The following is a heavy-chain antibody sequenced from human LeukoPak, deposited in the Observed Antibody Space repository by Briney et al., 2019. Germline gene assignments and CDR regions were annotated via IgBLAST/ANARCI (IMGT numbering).Heavy chain of an antibody. V-gene: IGHV1-46*01. CDR1: GYTFTNYY. D-gene: IGHD2-21*02. CDR3: ARDLHCGGDCFAL. Sequence: ASVKVSCKASGYTFTNYYMHWVRQAPGQGLEWLGIINPSGGSTSYAQKFQGRVTMTRDTSTRTVYMELSSLRSEDTAVYYCARDLHCGGDCFALWGQGTMVTVSS. J-gene: IGHJ3*01. CDR2: INPSGGST.